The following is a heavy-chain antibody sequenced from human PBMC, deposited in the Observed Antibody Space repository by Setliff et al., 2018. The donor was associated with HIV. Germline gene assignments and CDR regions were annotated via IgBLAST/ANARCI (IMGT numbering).Heavy chain of an antibody. Sequence: ASVKVSCKAFGYTFSTNAIHWVRQAPGRRLEWMGYINAGDDNTRYSEKFQGRVTITRDTSANTAYMELSSLRSEDTAVYYCARGSCSGCYLSDYWGLGTRVTVSS. J-gene: IGHJ4*02. V-gene: IGHV1-3*01. CDR3: ARGSCSGCYLSDY. CDR1: GYTFSTNA. D-gene: IGHD6-19*01. CDR2: INAGDDNT.